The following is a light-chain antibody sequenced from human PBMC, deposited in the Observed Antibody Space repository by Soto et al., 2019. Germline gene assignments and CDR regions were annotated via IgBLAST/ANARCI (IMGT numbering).Light chain of an antibody. CDR3: QQYGSSPLT. CDR1: QSVSSSY. J-gene: IGKJ3*01. V-gene: IGKV3-20*01. Sequence: EIVLTQSPGTLSLSPGERATLSCRASQSVSSSYLAWYQQKPGQAPRLLIYGASSRATGIPVRFSGSGSGTDFTLTISSLGPEDFAVYYCQQYGSSPLTFGAGTKVDIK. CDR2: GAS.